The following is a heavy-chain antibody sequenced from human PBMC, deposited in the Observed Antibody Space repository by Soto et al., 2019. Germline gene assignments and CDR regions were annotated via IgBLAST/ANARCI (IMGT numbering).Heavy chain of an antibody. CDR2: ISSTTNYI. Sequence: GGSLRLSCASSGFTCTRYSMKWVRQAPGKGLEWVSSISSTTNYIYYGDSMKGRFTISRDNAKNSLYLEMNSLRAEDTAVYYCARESEDLTSNFDYWGQGTLVTVSS. CDR1: GFTCTRYS. CDR3: ARESEDLTSNFDY. V-gene: IGHV3-21*06. J-gene: IGHJ4*02.